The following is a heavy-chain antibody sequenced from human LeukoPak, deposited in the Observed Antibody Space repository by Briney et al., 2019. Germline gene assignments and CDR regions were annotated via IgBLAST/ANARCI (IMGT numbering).Heavy chain of an antibody. V-gene: IGHV1-69*05. Sequence: SVKVSCKASGGTFSSYAISWVRQAPGQGLEWMGRIIPIFGTANYAQKFQGRVTITTDESTSTAYMELSSLRSEDTAVYYCARDGDYDYYYYMDVWGKGTQSPSP. CDR2: IIPIFGTA. CDR1: GGTFSSYA. D-gene: IGHD4-17*01. J-gene: IGHJ6*03. CDR3: ARDGDYDYYYYMDV.